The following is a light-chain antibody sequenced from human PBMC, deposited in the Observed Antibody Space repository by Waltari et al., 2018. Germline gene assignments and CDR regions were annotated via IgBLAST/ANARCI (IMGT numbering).Light chain of an antibody. J-gene: IGLJ2*01. CDR3: SSYAGSNNYVA. V-gene: IGLV2-8*01. Sequence: QSALTPPPSASGSPGQSVTISCTGTSSDVGGYDYVSWYQQHPGKPPKLMIYEVSKRPPGVPARFSGSKSGNTASLTVSGLQGEDEADYYCSSYAGSNNYVAFGGGTKLTVL. CDR1: SSDVGGYDY. CDR2: EVS.